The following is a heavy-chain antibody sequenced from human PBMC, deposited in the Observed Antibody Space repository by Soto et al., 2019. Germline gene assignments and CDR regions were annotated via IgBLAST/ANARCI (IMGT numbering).Heavy chain of an antibody. Sequence: EVQVVESGGGLIQPGGSLSLSCTASGFAVFSHDLSWVRQAPGKGLEWVSLIFNGAKTHYADSVKGRFSMSRDNSKNTLYLQMKSLRVDDTAVYYCARGGWFGNYGWDVWGQGTTVTVSS. V-gene: IGHV3-53*01. D-gene: IGHD3-10*01. CDR1: GFAVFSHD. CDR2: IFNGAKT. J-gene: IGHJ6*02. CDR3: ARGGWFGNYGWDV.